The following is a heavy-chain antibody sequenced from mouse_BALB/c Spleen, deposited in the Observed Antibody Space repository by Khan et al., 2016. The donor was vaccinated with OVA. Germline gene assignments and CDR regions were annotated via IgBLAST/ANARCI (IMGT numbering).Heavy chain of an antibody. Sequence: EVQLVESGGGLVRPGGSLKLSCAASGFTFNNYAMSWVRQTPAKRLEWVATVSSGGSYTYYPDSVKGRFTISRDNADNTLCLQMSSLRSEDTAMYYCARQGGIYDGPFDYWGQGTTLTVSS. J-gene: IGHJ2*01. CDR2: VSSGGSYT. D-gene: IGHD2-3*01. V-gene: IGHV5-9-3*01. CDR1: GFTFNNYA. CDR3: ARQGGIYDGPFDY.